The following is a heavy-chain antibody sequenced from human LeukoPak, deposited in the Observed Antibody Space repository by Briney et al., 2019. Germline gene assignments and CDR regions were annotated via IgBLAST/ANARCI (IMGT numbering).Heavy chain of an antibody. Sequence: ASVKVSCKASGYTFTSYYMHWVRQAPGQGLEWMGIINPSGGSTSYAQKFQGRVTMTRDMSTSTDYMELSSLRSEDTAVYYCARSASGSYLNYYYYMDVWGKGTTVTISS. CDR2: INPSGGST. V-gene: IGHV1-46*01. J-gene: IGHJ6*03. D-gene: IGHD1-26*01. CDR3: ARSASGSYLNYYYYMDV. CDR1: GYTFTSYY.